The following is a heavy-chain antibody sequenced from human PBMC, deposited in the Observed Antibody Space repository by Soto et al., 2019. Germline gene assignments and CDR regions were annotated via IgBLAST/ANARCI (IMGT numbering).Heavy chain of an antibody. V-gene: IGHV1-8*02. D-gene: IGHD6-13*01. CDR1: GYTFTGYY. CDR2: INPNSGNT. J-gene: IGHJ5*02. CDR3: ARGRKYSSSWSNWFDP. Sequence: ASVKVSCKASGYTFTGYYMHWVRQAPGQGLEWMGWINPNSGNTGYAQKFQGRVTMTRNTSISTAYMELSSLRSEDTAVYYCARGRKYSSSWSNWFDPWGQGTLVTVSS.